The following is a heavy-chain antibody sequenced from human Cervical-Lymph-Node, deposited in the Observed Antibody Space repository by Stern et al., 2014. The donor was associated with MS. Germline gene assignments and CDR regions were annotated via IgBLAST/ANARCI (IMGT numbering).Heavy chain of an antibody. CDR1: GGSISTGGYF. Sequence: QLQLQESGPGLVKPSQTLSLTCTVSGGSISTGGYFWSWIRQHPGKGLEWIVFVYHSGSNYYNPSLKSRAIIAVDTSKNQFPLNLSSVTAADTAVYYCARKGAIVPAAIENWFDSWGQGTLVTVSS. CDR3: ARKGAIVPAAIENWFDS. D-gene: IGHD2-2*01. V-gene: IGHV4-31*03. J-gene: IGHJ5*01. CDR2: VYHSGSN.